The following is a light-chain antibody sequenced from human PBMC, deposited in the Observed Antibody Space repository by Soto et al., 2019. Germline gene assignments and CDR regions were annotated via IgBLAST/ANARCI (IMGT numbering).Light chain of an antibody. CDR1: SSDAGGYNY. CDR2: EVS. CDR3: SSYTSSSTYV. J-gene: IGLJ1*01. Sequence: QSALTQPASVSGSPGQSITISCPGTSSDAGGYNYVSWYQQHTGKAPKLMMYEVSNRPSRVSNRFSGSKSGNTASLTISGLQAEDEADYYCSSYTSSSTYVFAAGTKVSVL. V-gene: IGLV2-14*01.